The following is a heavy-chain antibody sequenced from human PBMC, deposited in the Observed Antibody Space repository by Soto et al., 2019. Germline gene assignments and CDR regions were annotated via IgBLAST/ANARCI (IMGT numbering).Heavy chain of an antibody. Sequence: QVQRVESGGGVVQPGRSLRLSCAASGFTFSSYGMHWVRQAPGKGLEWVAVIWYDGSNKYYADSVKGRFTISRDNSKNTLYLQMNSLRAEDTAVYYCARSDWARGYCSSTSCPFGYFDYWGQGTLVTVSS. CDR1: GFTFSSYG. CDR3: ARSDWARGYCSSTSCPFGYFDY. V-gene: IGHV3-33*01. J-gene: IGHJ4*02. CDR2: IWYDGSNK. D-gene: IGHD2-2*01.